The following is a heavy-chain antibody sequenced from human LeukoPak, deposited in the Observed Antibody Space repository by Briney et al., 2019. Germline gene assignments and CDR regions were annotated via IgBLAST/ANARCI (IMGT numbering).Heavy chain of an antibody. CDR3: AKLDSSGYYAN. J-gene: IGHJ4*02. V-gene: IGHV3-23*01. CDR1: GFTFSSYG. CDR2: ITGSADNT. Sequence: PGGSLRLSCAASGFTFSSYGMSWVRQAPGKGLEWLSSITGSADNTYYADSVKGRFSISRDNSKNTLFLQMTSLSAEDTAVYYCAKLDSSGYYANWGQGTLVTVSS. D-gene: IGHD3-22*01.